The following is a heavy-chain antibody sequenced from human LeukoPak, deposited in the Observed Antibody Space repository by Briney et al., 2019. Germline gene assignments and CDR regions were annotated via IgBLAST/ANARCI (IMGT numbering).Heavy chain of an antibody. J-gene: IGHJ4*02. V-gene: IGHV3-66*01. CDR1: GFTFSNYA. Sequence: GGSLRLSCAGSGFTFSNYAMSWVRQAPGKGLERVSVIYSGGSTYYADSVKGRFAISRDNSKNTLYLQMNSLRAEDTAVYYCATDGLTGTTDGTLESSGQGTLVTVSS. D-gene: IGHD1-20*01. CDR3: ATDGLTGTTDGTLES. CDR2: IYSGGST.